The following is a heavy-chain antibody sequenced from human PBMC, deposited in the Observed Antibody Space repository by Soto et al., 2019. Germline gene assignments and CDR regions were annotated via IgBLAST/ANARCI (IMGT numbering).Heavy chain of an antibody. CDR3: ARTLDYGHMDV. J-gene: IGHJ6*03. V-gene: IGHV4-4*09. D-gene: IGHD3-16*01. Sequence: PSETLSLTCTVAGDSVRNQYWSWIRRPPGRGLEWIGYIYRSGSTKYNPSLKSRLTISVDTSKNQFSLKLSSVTAADTAVYYCARTLDYGHMDVWGKGTTVNVSS. CDR2: IYRSGST. CDR1: GDSVRNQY.